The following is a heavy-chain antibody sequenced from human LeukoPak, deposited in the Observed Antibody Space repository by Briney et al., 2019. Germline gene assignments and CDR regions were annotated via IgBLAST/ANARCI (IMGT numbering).Heavy chain of an antibody. Sequence: GGSLRLSCAASGFTFSTYEMNWFRQAPGKGLEWVSSITISSSIIYYADSVKGRFTISRDNAKNSLFLQMNSLRAEDTAVYYCARDLSDDNSLDYWGQGTLVSVSS. CDR3: ARDLSDDNSLDY. D-gene: IGHD3-22*01. CDR2: ITISSSII. CDR1: GFTFSTYE. J-gene: IGHJ4*02. V-gene: IGHV3-21*01.